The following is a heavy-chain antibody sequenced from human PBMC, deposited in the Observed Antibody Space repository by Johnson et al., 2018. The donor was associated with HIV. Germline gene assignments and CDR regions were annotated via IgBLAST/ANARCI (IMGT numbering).Heavy chain of an antibody. CDR3: ARDQGVGAYCGGDCYSGAFDI. V-gene: IGHV3-66*02. J-gene: IGHJ3*02. Sequence: VQLVESGGGVVRPGGSLRLSCAASGFTFDDYGMSWVRQAPGKGLEWVSIIYSRDTTYYADSVKGRFTISRDSSKNTLYLQMNSLGAEATAVYYCARDQGVGAYCGGDCYSGAFDIWGQGTMVTVSS. CDR2: IYSRDTT. D-gene: IGHD2-21*01. CDR1: GFTFDDYG.